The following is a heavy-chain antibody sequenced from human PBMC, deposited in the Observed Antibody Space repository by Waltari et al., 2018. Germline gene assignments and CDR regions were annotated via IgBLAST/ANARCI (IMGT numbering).Heavy chain of an antibody. CDR2: MNPNCGNT. CDR3: AGGRDCSGGSCYPFGHWFDP. J-gene: IGHJ5*02. V-gene: IGHV1-8*03. Sequence: QVQLVQSGAEVKKPGASVKVSRKASGYTFTSYDINWVRQATGQGLEWMGWMNPNCGNTGYAQKCQGRVTITRNTSISTAYMELSSLRSEDTAVYYCAGGRDCSGGSCYPFGHWFDPWGQGTLFTVSS. CDR1: GYTFTSYD. D-gene: IGHD2-15*01.